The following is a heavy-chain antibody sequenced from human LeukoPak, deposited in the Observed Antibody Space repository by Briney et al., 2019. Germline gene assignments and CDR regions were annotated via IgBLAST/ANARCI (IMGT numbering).Heavy chain of an antibody. CDR3: ARDLDYGVDDAFDI. J-gene: IGHJ3*02. Sequence: GGSLRLSCAASGFTFSSYSMNWVRQAPGKGLEWVSSISSSSSYIYYADSVKGRFTISRDNAKNSLYLQMNSLRAEDTAVYYCARDLDYGVDDAFDIWGQGTMVTVSS. CDR2: ISSSSSYI. CDR1: GFTFSSYS. D-gene: IGHD4-17*01. V-gene: IGHV3-21*01.